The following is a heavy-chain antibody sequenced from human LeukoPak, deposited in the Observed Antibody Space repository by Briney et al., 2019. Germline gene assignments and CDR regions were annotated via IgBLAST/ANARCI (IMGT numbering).Heavy chain of an antibody. J-gene: IGHJ6*03. Sequence: ASVKVSCKASGYSFTDYYIHWVRQAPGHGLEWVGRINPYSGGTTYAQKFQGRVTMTRDTSITTAYMELHRLTSDDTAVYYCAREGSLYYHYYMDVWAKGTTVTVSS. CDR3: AREGSLYYHYYMDV. CDR1: GYSFTDYY. CDR2: INPYSGGT. V-gene: IGHV1-2*06.